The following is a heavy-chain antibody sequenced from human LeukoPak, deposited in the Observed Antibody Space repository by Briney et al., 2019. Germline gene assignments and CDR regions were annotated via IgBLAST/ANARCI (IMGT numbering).Heavy chain of an antibody. CDR2: ISPRGDIK. J-gene: IGHJ4*02. Sequence: GGSLRLSCAASGFTFSNHGMNWVRQAPGKGLEWVSGISPRGDIKYYADSVKGRFTISRDNSKNTLYLQMNSLRAEDTAVYYCARSFAYWGQGTLVTVSS. CDR3: ARSFAY. V-gene: IGHV3-23*01. CDR1: GFTFSNHG.